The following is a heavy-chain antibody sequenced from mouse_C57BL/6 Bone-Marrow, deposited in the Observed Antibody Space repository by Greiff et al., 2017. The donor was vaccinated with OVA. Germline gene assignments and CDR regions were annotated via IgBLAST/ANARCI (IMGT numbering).Heavy chain of an antibody. CDR3: AREGVVAEDWFAY. Sequence: EVKLQESGGGLVKPGGSLKLSCAASGFTFSSYAMSWVRQTPEKRLEWVATISDGGSYTYYPDNVKGRFTISRDNAKNNLYLQMSHLKSEDTAMYYCAREGVVAEDWFAYWGQGTLVTVSA. CDR1: GFTFSSYA. J-gene: IGHJ3*01. CDR2: ISDGGSYT. V-gene: IGHV5-4*01. D-gene: IGHD1-1*01.